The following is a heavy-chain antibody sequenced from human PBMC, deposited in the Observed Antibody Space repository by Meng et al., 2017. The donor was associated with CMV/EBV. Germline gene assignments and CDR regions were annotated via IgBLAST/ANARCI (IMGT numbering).Heavy chain of an antibody. Sequence: GESLKISCAASGFPFSSYEMNWVRQAPGKGLEWVSYISSSGSTIYYADSVKGRFTISRDNAKNSLYLQMNRLRAEDTAVYYCASGDCSSTSCYGEIDYWGQGTLVTVSS. D-gene: IGHD2-2*01. CDR1: GFPFSSYE. CDR2: ISSSGSTI. V-gene: IGHV3-48*03. CDR3: ASGDCSSTSCYGEIDY. J-gene: IGHJ4*02.